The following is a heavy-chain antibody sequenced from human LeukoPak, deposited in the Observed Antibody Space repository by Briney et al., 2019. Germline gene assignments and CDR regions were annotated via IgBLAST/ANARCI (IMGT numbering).Heavy chain of an antibody. CDR1: GGSISSYY. CDR2: IYTSGST. Sequence: PSETQSLTCTVSGGSISSYYWSWIRQPAGKGREWIGRIYTSGSTNYNPSLKSRVTMSVDTSKNQFSLKLISVTAADTTVYYCARGPAVAGYYYYYYMDVWGKGTTVTVSS. J-gene: IGHJ6*03. CDR3: ARGPAVAGYYYYYYMDV. V-gene: IGHV4-4*07. D-gene: IGHD6-19*01.